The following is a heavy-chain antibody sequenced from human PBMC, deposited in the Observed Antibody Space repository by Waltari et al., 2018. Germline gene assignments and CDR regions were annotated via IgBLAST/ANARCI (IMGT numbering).Heavy chain of an antibody. Sequence: QVQLVQSGAEVKKSGASVKVSCQASGYTFTDFFLHWVRQAPGQGLEWMGRINPNSGDTSYAQRFQGRVTMTGDTSITTAYMELTGLRSDDTAIYYCARSGGGTTTFGVAEWGQGSLVTVSS. CDR2: INPNSGDT. V-gene: IGHV1-2*06. CDR3: ARSGGGTTTFGVAE. J-gene: IGHJ4*02. D-gene: IGHD3-3*01. CDR1: GYTFTDFF.